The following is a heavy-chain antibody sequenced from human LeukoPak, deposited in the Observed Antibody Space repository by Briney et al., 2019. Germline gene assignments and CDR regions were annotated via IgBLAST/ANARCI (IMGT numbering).Heavy chain of an antibody. CDR2: IYTIGNT. Sequence: SETLSLTCTVSGGSISNYFWSWIRQPAGKGLEWIGRIYTIGNTNYNPSLKSRVTVSLDTSKNQFSLKLSSVTAADTAVYYCARDTEVGGTVALGFDYWGQGTLVTVSS. V-gene: IGHV4-4*07. D-gene: IGHD1-26*01. CDR3: ARDTEVGGTVALGFDY. J-gene: IGHJ4*02. CDR1: GGSISNYF.